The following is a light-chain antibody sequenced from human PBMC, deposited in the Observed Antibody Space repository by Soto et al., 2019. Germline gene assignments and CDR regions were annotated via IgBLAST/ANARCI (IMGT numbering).Light chain of an antibody. CDR3: CSYAGSYV. V-gene: IGLV2-11*01. Sequence: QSVLTQPRSVSGSPGQSVTISCTGTSSDVGGYNYVSWYQQHPGKAPKLMIYDVSKRPSGVPDRFSGSKSGNTASLTISGLQAEDEADYYCCSYAGSYVXGTGTKATVL. CDR2: DVS. CDR1: SSDVGGYNY. J-gene: IGLJ1*01.